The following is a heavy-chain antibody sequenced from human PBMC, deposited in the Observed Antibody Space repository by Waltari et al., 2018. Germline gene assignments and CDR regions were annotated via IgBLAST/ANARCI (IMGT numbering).Heavy chain of an antibody. CDR2: ISAYNGNT. J-gene: IGHJ4*02. D-gene: IGHD2-15*01. CDR1: GYTFTSYG. V-gene: IGHV1-18*01. Sequence: SGADVKKPGASVKVSCKASGYTFTSYGISWVRQAPGQGLEWMGWISAYNGNTNYAQKLQGRVTMTTDTSTSTAYMELRSLRSDDTAVYYCARDQRLYCSGGSCQNPDYWGQGTLVTVSS. CDR3: ARDQRLYCSGGSCQNPDY.